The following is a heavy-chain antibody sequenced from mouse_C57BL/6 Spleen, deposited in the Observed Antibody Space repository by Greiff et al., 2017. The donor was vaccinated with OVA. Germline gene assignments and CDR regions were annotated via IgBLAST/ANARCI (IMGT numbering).Heavy chain of an antibody. CDR2: IYPGDGDT. J-gene: IGHJ2*01. D-gene: IGHD1-1*01. CDR1: GYAFSSYW. V-gene: IGHV1-80*01. CDR3: ARSGGSSYFDY. Sequence: VQLQESGAELVKPGASVKISCKASGYAFSSYWMNWVKQRPGKGLEWIGQIYPGDGDTNYNGKFKGKATLTADKSSSTAYMQLSSLTSEDSAVYFCARSGGSSYFDYWGQGTTLTVSS.